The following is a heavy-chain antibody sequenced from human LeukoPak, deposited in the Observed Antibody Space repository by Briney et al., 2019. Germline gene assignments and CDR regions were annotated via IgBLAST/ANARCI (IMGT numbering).Heavy chain of an antibody. D-gene: IGHD3-22*01. Sequence: GGSLRLSCAASGFTFSSYSMNWVRQAPGKGLEWVSYISSSSSTIYYADSVKGRFTISRDNAKNSLYLQMNSLRAEDTAVYYCARTMIVVGDAFDIWGQGTMVTVS. CDR1: GFTFSSYS. V-gene: IGHV3-48*01. J-gene: IGHJ3*02. CDR2: ISSSSSTI. CDR3: ARTMIVVGDAFDI.